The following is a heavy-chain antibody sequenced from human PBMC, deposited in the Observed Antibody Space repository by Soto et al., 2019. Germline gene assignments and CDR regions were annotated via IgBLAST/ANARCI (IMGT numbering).Heavy chain of an antibody. CDR1: GGTFSSRA. CDR2: IIPISGTA. D-gene: IGHD3-3*01. V-gene: IGHV1-69*13. CDR3: TTAPRRDFWSGYYYGMDV. J-gene: IGHJ6*02. Sequence: GASVKVSCKASGGTFSSRAISWVRQAPGQGLQWMGGIIPISGTANYAQKFQGRVRITADESTSTAYMELSSLRFEDTAVYYCTTAPRRDFWSGYYYGMDVWGQGTTVTVS.